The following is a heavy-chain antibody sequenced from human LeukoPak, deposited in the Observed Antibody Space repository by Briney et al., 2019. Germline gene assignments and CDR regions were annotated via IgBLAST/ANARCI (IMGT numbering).Heavy chain of an antibody. J-gene: IGHJ4*02. CDR2: IYSSGST. V-gene: IGHV4-4*07. CDR1: GGSISDYY. Sequence: SETLSLTCAVSGGSISDYYWSGIRQPAGKGLEWIGRIYSSGSTNYNPSLKSRVTMSADKSKSQFSLKLSSVTAADTAVYYCARELSTGWPGFDSWGQGTLVTVSS. CDR3: ARELSTGWPGFDS. D-gene: IGHD6-19*01.